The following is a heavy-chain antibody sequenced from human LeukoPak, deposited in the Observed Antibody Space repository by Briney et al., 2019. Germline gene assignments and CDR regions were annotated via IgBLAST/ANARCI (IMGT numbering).Heavy chain of an antibody. J-gene: IGHJ4*02. V-gene: IGHV3-30*02. CDR1: GFTFSSYG. CDR3: AKDTIDCGADCGDY. Sequence: PGGSLRLSCAASGFTFSSYGMHWVRQAPGKGLEWVAFIRYDGSNKYYADSVKGRFTISRDNSKKTLYLQMNSLRAEYTAVYYCAKDTIDCGADCGDYWGQGTLVTVST. D-gene: IGHD2-21*01. CDR2: IRYDGSNK.